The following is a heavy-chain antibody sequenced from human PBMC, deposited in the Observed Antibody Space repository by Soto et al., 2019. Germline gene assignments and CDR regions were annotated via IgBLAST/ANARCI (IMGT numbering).Heavy chain of an antibody. V-gene: IGHV3-43*01. CDR1: GFTFDDYT. J-gene: IGHJ4*02. D-gene: IGHD6-13*01. CDR2: ISWDGGST. Sequence: EVQLVESGGVVVQPGGSLRLSCAASGFTFDDYTMHWVRQAPGKGLEWVSLISWDGGSTYYADSVKGRFTISRDNSKNSLYLQMNSLRTEVTALYYCAKAILAAADAFDYWGQGTLVTVSS. CDR3: AKAILAAADAFDY.